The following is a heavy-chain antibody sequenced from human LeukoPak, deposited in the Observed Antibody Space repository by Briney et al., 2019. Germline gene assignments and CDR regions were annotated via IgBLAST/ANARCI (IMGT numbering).Heavy chain of an antibody. J-gene: IGHJ4*02. V-gene: IGHV3-23*01. Sequence: GGSLRLSCAASGFTFSSYAMSWVRQAPGKGLEWVSAISGSGGSTCYADSVKGRFTISRDNSKNTLYLQMNSLRAEDTAAYYCAKDLLLWFGEFPGLFDYWGQGTLVTVSS. CDR3: AKDLLLWFGEFPGLFDY. CDR2: ISGSGGST. CDR1: GFTFSSYA. D-gene: IGHD3-10*01.